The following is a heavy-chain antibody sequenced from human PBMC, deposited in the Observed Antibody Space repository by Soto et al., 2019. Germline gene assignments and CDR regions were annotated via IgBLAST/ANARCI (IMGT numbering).Heavy chain of an antibody. CDR2: IIPIFGTA. V-gene: IGHV1-69*01. J-gene: IGHJ4*02. D-gene: IGHD1-26*01. CDR3: AREENYSGSYYGVFGY. Sequence: QVQLVQSGAEVKKPGTSVKVSCKASGGTFSSSAISWVRQAPGQGIEWMGGIIPIFGTANYAQKFQGRVTITADESTSTAYMELSSLRSEDTAVYYCAREENYSGSYYGVFGYWGQGTLVTVSS. CDR1: GGTFSSSA.